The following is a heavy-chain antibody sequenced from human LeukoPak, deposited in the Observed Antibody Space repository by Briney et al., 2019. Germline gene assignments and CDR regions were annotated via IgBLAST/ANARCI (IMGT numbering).Heavy chain of an antibody. CDR3: ARHGEYYFDY. CDR2: ISRRGNT. J-gene: IGHJ4*02. D-gene: IGHD3-10*01. CDR1: GGSFSGYY. V-gene: IGHV4-34*01. Sequence: SETLSLTCAVYGGSFSGYYWSWIRQPPGKGLEWVGQISRRGNTNYNPSLKSRVTISVDTSKNQLSLKLSTVTAADTALYYCARHGEYYFDYWGQGTLVTVSS.